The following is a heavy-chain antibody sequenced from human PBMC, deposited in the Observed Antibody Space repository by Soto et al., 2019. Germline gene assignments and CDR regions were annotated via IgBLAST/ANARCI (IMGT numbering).Heavy chain of an antibody. CDR1: GFTFSSYG. CDR2: ISYDGSNK. V-gene: IGHV3-30*18. D-gene: IGHD1-26*01. J-gene: IGHJ4*02. Sequence: QVQLVESGGGVVQPGRSLRLSCAASGFTFSSYGMHWVRQAPGKGLEWVAVISYDGSNKYYADSVKGRFTISRDNSKNTLYLQMNSLRAEDTAVYYCAKDWGSYRPYYFDCWGQGTLVTVSS. CDR3: AKDWGSYRPYYFDC.